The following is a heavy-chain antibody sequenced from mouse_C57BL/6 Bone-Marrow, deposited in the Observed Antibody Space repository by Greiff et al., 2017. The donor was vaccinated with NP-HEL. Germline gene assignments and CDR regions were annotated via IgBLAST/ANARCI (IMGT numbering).Heavy chain of an antibody. V-gene: IGHV5-6*01. CDR3: ARMRVAY. Sequence: EVKLMESGGDLVKPGGSLKLSCAASGFTFSSYGMSWVRQTPDKRLEWVATISSGGSYTYYPDSVKGRFTISRDNAKNTLYLQMSSLKSEDTAKYYCARMRVAYWGQGTLVTVSA. CDR1: GFTFSSYG. CDR2: ISSGGSYT. J-gene: IGHJ3*01.